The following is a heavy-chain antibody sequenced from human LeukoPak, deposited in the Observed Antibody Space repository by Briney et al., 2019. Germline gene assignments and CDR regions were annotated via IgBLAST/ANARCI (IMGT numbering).Heavy chain of an antibody. V-gene: IGHV3-7*01. CDR1: GFTFSSYW. J-gene: IGHJ5*02. Sequence: GGSLRLSCAASGFTFSSYWMTWLRQAPGKGLEWVANIEQDAKEKNYVDSVKGRFTISRDNARNSLYLQMNSLTGEDTAVYYCARGARGGSSSYSWFDPWGQGTLVSVSS. CDR2: IEQDAKEK. CDR3: ARGARGGSSSYSWFDP. D-gene: IGHD2-15*01.